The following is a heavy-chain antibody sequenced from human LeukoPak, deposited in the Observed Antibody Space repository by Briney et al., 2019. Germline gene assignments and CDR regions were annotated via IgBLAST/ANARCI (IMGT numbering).Heavy chain of an antibody. J-gene: IGHJ5*02. CDR2: INHSGST. CDR3: ARAWGLRYFDWSRKNWFDP. CDR1: GGSFSGYY. V-gene: IGHV4-34*01. D-gene: IGHD3-9*01. Sequence: SETLSLTCAVYGGSFSGYYWSWIRQPPGKGLEWIGEINHSGSTNYNPSLKSRVTISVDTSKNQSSLTLSSVTAAVRAVYSCARAWGLRYFDWSRKNWFDPWGQGTLVTVSS.